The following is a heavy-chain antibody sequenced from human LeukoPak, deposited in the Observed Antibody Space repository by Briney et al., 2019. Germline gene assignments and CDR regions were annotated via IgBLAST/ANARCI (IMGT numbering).Heavy chain of an antibody. D-gene: IGHD2-21*01. CDR2: ISGSGGST. V-gene: IGHV3-23*01. J-gene: IGHJ4*02. Sequence: GGFLRLSCAASGFTFSSYAMSWVRQAPGKGLEWVSAISGSGGSTYYADSVKGRFTISRDNSKNTLYLQMDSLTAEDTAVYFCAKSAVIIGYFDYWGQGTLVTVSS. CDR3: AKSAVIIGYFDY. CDR1: GFTFSSYA.